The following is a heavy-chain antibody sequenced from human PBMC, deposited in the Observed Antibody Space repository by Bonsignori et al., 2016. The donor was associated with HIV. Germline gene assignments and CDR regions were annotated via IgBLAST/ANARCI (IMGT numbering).Heavy chain of an antibody. CDR1: GGSISSGDDF. Sequence: SETLSLTCTVSGGSISSGDDFWSWIRQSPGKGLEWIGYIYYSGSSYYNPSLRSRVIISVDTSKNQFSLNLNSVTATDTAVYYCARVQRLLWGFDVWGPRDNGHRLL. D-gene: IGHD3-10*01. J-gene: IGHJ3*01. CDR3: ARVQRLLWGFDV. CDR2: IYYSGSS. V-gene: IGHV4-30-4*08.